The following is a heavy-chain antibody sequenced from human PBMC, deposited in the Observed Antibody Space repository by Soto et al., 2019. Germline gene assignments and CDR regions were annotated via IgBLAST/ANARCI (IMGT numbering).Heavy chain of an antibody. CDR2: INPDGGRT. V-gene: IGHV1-46*01. CDR3: ARGAYSSSSVTPLNP. Sequence: ASVKVSCKTSGYTFTRYYIHWVRQAPGQGPEWMGRINPDGGRTTYAQNFNGRVTMTRDTSASTVYMELSSLKFEDTAMYYCARGAYSSSSVTPLNPGGQGTLVTVSS. J-gene: IGHJ5*02. CDR1: GYTFTRYY. D-gene: IGHD6-6*01.